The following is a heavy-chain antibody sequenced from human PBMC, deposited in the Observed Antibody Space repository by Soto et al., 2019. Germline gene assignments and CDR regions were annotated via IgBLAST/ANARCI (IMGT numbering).Heavy chain of an antibody. CDR1: GFTFSSYS. V-gene: IGHV3-48*01. J-gene: IGHJ4*02. D-gene: IGHD4-17*01. CDR2: ISSSSSTI. Sequence: PGGSLRLSCAASGFTFSSYSMNWVRQAPGKGLEWVSYISSSSSTIYYADSVKGRFTISRDNAKNSLYLQMNSLRAEDTAVHYCVTDKYGDYALDYWGQGTLVTV. CDR3: VTDKYGDYALDY.